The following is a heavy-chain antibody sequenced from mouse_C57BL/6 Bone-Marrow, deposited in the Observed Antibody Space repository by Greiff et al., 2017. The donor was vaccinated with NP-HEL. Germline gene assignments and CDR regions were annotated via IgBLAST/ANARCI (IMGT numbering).Heavy chain of an antibody. CDR1: GFPITSGYY. CDR3: AGDIYYGNWYFDV. J-gene: IGHJ1*03. D-gene: IGHD2-1*01. V-gene: IGHV12-3*01. Sequence: KLVESGPGLVKPSQSLFLTCSITGFPITSGYYWIWIRQSPGKPLEWMGYITHSGETFYNPSLQSPISITRETSKDQFFLQLNSVTTEDTAMYYCAGDIYYGNWYFDVWGTGTTVTVSS. CDR2: ITHSGET.